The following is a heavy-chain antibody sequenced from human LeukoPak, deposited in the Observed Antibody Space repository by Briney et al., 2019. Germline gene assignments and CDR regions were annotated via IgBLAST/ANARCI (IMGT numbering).Heavy chain of an antibody. CDR3: AREGSAAGIDDAFDI. CDR1: GFTFSSYW. V-gene: IGHV3-74*01. Sequence: GGSLRLSCAASGFTFSSYWMHWVRQAPGKGLVWVSRISTDGSRTSYADSVKGRFTISRDNAKNTLYLQMNSLRAEDTAVYYCAREGSAAGIDDAFDIWGQGTMVTVSS. J-gene: IGHJ3*02. D-gene: IGHD6-13*01. CDR2: ISTDGSRT.